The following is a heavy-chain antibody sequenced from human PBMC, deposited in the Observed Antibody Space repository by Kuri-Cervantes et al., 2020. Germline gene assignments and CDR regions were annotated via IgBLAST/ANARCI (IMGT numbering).Heavy chain of an antibody. CDR3: TNPGGFGPPSDY. V-gene: IGHV3-23*01. CDR1: GFTFSNFG. CDR2: IRASGDGT. D-gene: IGHD3-16*01. J-gene: IGHJ4*02. Sequence: GESLKISCSASGFTFSNFGMSWVRQAPGKGLEWVGSIRASGDGTFYADSVKGRFTISRDNSKNTMYLHMNSLRAEDTAVCYCTNPGGFGPPSDYWGQGTLVTVSS.